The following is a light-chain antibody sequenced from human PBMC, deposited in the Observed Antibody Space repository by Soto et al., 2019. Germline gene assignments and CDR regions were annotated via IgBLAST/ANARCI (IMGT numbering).Light chain of an antibody. Sequence: DTQMTQSPSTLSGSVEDRDTITCRASQTISSWLVWYQQKPGKAPKLLIYKASSLKSGVPSRFSGSGSGTEFTLTISSLQPDDFATYYCQHANSYLFTFGQGTKVDIK. CDR2: KAS. J-gene: IGKJ3*01. CDR1: QTISSW. V-gene: IGKV1-5*03. CDR3: QHANSYLFT.